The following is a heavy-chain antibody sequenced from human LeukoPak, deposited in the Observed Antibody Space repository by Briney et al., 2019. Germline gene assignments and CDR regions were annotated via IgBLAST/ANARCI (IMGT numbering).Heavy chain of an antibody. J-gene: IGHJ5*02. CDR1: GGSFSGYY. Sequence: SETLSLTCAVYGGSFSGYYWSWIRRPPGKGLEWIGEINHSGSTNYNPSLKSRVTISVDTSKNQFSLKLSAVTAADTAVYYWARGLKQGLLLNWFDRWGEGRLVTVSS. CDR2: INHSGST. CDR3: ARGLKQGLLLNWFDR. D-gene: IGHD3-16*01. V-gene: IGHV4-34*01.